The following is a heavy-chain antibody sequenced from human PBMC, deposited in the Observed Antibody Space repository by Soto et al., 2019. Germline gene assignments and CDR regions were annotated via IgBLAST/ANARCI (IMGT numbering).Heavy chain of an antibody. CDR3: TRDASRDSSARGWFDP. Sequence: GGSLRLSCAASGFTFRSFTMNWVRQAPGKGLEWVSTISSNSAYIYYTDALRGRFTISRDNAKNSLHLQMNSLRAEDTAVYYCTRDASRDSSARGWFDPWGPGTLGTVSS. CDR1: GFTFRSFT. CDR2: ISSNSAYI. D-gene: IGHD6-13*01. J-gene: IGHJ5*02. V-gene: IGHV3-21*01.